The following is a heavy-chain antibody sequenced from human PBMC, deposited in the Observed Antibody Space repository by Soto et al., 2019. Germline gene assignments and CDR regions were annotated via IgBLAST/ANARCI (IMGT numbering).Heavy chain of an antibody. D-gene: IGHD2-15*01. CDR1: GGSISSSSYY. V-gene: IGHV4-39*01. J-gene: IGHJ5*02. CDR2: IYYSGTT. Sequence: SETLSLTCTVSGGSISSSSYYWGWIRQPPGKGLEGIGSIYYSGTTYYNPSLKGRVTISVDTSKNRFSLKLSSVTAADAAVYYCARCGLVVAATIWFDPWGQGTLVTVSS. CDR3: ARCGLVVAATIWFDP.